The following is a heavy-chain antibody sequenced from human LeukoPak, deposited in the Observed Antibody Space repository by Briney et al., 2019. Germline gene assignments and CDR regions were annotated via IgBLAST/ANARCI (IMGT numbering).Heavy chain of an antibody. D-gene: IGHD6-6*01. CDR3: ARVRLIPSVDSSSPYYYYYYMDV. CDR2: IILSLDVA. CDR1: GGTFSTYS. V-gene: IGHV1-69*04. J-gene: IGHJ6*03. Sequence: GASVKVSCKASGGTFSTYSIIWVRQAPGQGLEWMGRIILSLDVANYAPKFQGRVTITADKSTNIAYMELSSLRSEDTAVYYCARVRLIPSVDSSSPYYYYYYMDVWGKGTTVTVSS.